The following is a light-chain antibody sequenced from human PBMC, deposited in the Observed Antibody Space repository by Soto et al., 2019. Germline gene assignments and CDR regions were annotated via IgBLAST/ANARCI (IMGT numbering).Light chain of an antibody. Sequence: EMVLTQSPATLSLSPGDRATLSCRASQSVSYYLNWYQQKPGQAPRLLIYAASNRATGIPARFSGNGSGTDFTLTISTLEPEDFAVYYCQQRSNWPRLTFGGGTKVEIK. CDR3: QQRSNWPRLT. CDR1: QSVSYY. J-gene: IGKJ4*01. V-gene: IGKV3-11*01. CDR2: AAS.